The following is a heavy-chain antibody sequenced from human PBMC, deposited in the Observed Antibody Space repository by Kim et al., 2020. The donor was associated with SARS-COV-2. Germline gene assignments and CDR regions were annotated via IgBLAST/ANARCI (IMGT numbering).Heavy chain of an antibody. CDR1: GFTFSSYS. CDR3: ARDIVVVPAAIWGRFYYYYGMDV. Sequence: GGSLRLSCAASGFTFSSYSMNWVRQAPGKGLEWVSYISSSSSTIYYADSVKGRFTISRDNAKNSLYLQMNSLRDEDTAVYYCARDIVVVPAAIWGRFYYYYGMDVWGQGTTVTVSS. CDR2: ISSSSSTI. D-gene: IGHD2-2*02. V-gene: IGHV3-48*02. J-gene: IGHJ6*02.